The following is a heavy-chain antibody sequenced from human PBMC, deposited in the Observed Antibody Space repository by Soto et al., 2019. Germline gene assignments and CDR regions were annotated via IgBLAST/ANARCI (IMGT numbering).Heavy chain of an antibody. CDR2: IYYSGST. CDR1: GGSISSYY. V-gene: IGHV4-59*08. CDR3: ARHVHGSGWFAHFDY. D-gene: IGHD6-19*01. Sequence: QVQLQESGPGLVKPSETLSLTCTVSGGSISSYYWSWIRQPPRKGLEWIGYIYYSGSTNYNPSLKSRVTISVDTSKNQFSLKLSSVTAADTAVYYCARHVHGSGWFAHFDYWGQGTLVTVSS. J-gene: IGHJ4*02.